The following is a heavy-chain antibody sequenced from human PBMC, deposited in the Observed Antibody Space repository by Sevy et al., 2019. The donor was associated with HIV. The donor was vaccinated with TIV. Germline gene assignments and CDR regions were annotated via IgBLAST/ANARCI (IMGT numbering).Heavy chain of an antibody. J-gene: IGHJ4*02. CDR2: FDPEDGET. Sequence: ASVKVSCKVSGYTLTALSMHWVRQAPGKGLEWMGTFDPEDGETRFAQKFQGRVTMNEDTSTDTAYMELSSLRSEDTDVYFCATTKDYYDSSGYPFDHWGQGALVTVSS. CDR1: GYTLTALS. D-gene: IGHD3-22*01. CDR3: ATTKDYYDSSGYPFDH. V-gene: IGHV1-24*01.